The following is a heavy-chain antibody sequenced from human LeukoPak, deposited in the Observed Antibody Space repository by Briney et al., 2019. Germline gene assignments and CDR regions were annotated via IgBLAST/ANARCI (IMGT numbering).Heavy chain of an antibody. Sequence: ALVKVSCKASGYTFTGYYMHWVRQAPGQGLEWMGIINPSGGSTNYAQKFQGRVTMTRDMSTSTVYMELRSLRSEDTAMYYCARALPHRRLMDTTMEQHWFDPWGQGTLVTVSS. CDR3: ARALPHRRLMDTTMEQHWFDP. CDR2: INPSGGST. V-gene: IGHV1-46*01. D-gene: IGHD5-18*01. CDR1: GYTFTGYY. J-gene: IGHJ5*02.